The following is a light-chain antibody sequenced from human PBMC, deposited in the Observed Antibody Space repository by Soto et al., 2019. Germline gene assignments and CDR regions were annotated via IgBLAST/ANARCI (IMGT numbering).Light chain of an antibody. CDR1: QTISSF. CDR3: QQSYSTSWT. Sequence: DILMTQSPSSLSASVGDRVTITCRASQTISSFLNWYQHKPGKAPKLLIYAASSLQSGVPSRFSGSGSGTDFTLTITSLQPEDFATYYCQQSYSTSWTFGQGTQVEI. J-gene: IGKJ1*01. V-gene: IGKV1-39*01. CDR2: AAS.